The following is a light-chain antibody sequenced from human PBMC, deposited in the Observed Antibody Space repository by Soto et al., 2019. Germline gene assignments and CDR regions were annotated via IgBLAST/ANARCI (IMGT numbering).Light chain of an antibody. CDR1: QSVFTSSGNKDY. CDR2: WAS. CDR3: QQYYGTPWT. J-gene: IGKJ1*01. Sequence: DIVMTQSPDSLAVSLGERATINCKSSQSVFTSSGNKDYLAWYQQKPGQPPNLLIYWASTRESGVPDRFSGSGSGTDLTLTISSLQAEDVAVYYCQQYYGTPWTFGQGTKVEIK. V-gene: IGKV4-1*01.